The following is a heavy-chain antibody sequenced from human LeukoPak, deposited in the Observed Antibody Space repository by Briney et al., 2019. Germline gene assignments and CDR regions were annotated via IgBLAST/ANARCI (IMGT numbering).Heavy chain of an antibody. J-gene: IGHJ3*02. Sequence: GGSLRLSCAASGFTFSSYSMNWVRQAPGKGLEWVSSISSSSSYIYYADSVKGRFTISRDTAKNSLYLQMNSLRAEDTAVYYCARGGIVGASAFDIWGQGTMVTVSS. CDR3: ARGGIVGASAFDI. CDR1: GFTFSSYS. V-gene: IGHV3-21*01. D-gene: IGHD1-26*01. CDR2: ISSSSSYI.